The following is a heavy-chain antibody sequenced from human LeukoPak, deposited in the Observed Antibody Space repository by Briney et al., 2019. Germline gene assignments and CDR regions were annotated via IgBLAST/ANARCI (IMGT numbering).Heavy chain of an antibody. CDR3: ARGSGYFDSRGYYLGDAFDI. V-gene: IGHV1-8*01. J-gene: IGHJ3*02. CDR1: GYTFTSYD. CDR2: MNPNSGST. Sequence: ASVKVSCKASGYTFTSYDINWVRQATGQGLEWMGRMNPNSGSTGYAQKFQGRVAMTRNTSISTVYMELSSLRSEDTAVYYCARGSGYFDSRGYYLGDAFDIWGQGTMVTVSS. D-gene: IGHD3-22*01.